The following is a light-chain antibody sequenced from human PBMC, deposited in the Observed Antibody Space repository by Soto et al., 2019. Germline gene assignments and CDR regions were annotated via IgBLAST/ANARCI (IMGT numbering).Light chain of an antibody. V-gene: IGLV2-14*01. Sequence: QSALTQPVSVSGSPGQSITISCTGTSSDVGGYNYVSWYQQHPGKAPKLMIYEVSNRPSGVSNRSSGSKSGNTASLTISGLQAEDEADYYCSSYTSSTFYVFGTGTKVTVL. CDR3: SSYTSSTFYV. CDR1: SSDVGGYNY. CDR2: EVS. J-gene: IGLJ1*01.